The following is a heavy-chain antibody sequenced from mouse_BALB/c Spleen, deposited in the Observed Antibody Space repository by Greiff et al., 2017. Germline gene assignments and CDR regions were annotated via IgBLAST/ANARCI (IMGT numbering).Heavy chain of an antibody. D-gene: IGHD1-1*01. CDR2: IFPGDGST. J-gene: IGHJ4*01. Sequence: QVHVKQSGAELVKPGASVKLSCKASGYTFTSYDINWVRQRPEQGLEWIGWIFPGDGSTKYNEKFKGKATLTTDKSSSTAYMQLSSPTSEDSAVYYCARQGYGSPMEYWGQGTSVTVSS. CDR3: ARQGYGSPMEY. V-gene: IGHV1-85*01. CDR1: GYTFTSYD.